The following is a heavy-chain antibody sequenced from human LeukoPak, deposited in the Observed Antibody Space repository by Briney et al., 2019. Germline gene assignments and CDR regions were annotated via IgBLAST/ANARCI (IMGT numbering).Heavy chain of an antibody. CDR1: GGTFSSYA. CDR2: IIPIFGTA. CDR3: AGMQPIVLMVYAKPAVFDP. V-gene: IGHV1-69*13. Sequence: SVKVSCKASGGTFSSYAISWVRQAPGQGLEWIGGIIPIFGTANYAQKFQGRVTITADESTSTAYMELSSLRSEDTAVYYCAGMQPIVLMVYAKPAVFDPWGQGTLVTVSS. J-gene: IGHJ5*02. D-gene: IGHD2-8*01.